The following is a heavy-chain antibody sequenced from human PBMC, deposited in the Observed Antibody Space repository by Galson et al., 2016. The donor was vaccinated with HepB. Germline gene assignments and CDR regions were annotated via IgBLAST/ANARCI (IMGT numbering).Heavy chain of an antibody. Sequence: QSGAEVKRPGESLKISCKGSGYSFASYWIGWVRQMPGKGLEHMGITFPGDSDTTYSPSFQGQVTISVDKSISTAYLQWSSLEASDTAMYYCTRLRFFSAANYFYGMDVWGQGTTVTVSS. CDR3: TRLRFFSAANYFYGMDV. V-gene: IGHV5-51*01. D-gene: IGHD3-10*01. CDR2: TFPGDSDT. CDR1: GYSFASYW. J-gene: IGHJ6*02.